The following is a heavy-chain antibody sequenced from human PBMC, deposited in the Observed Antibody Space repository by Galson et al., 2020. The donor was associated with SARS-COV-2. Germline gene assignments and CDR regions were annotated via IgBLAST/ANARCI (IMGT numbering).Heavy chain of an antibody. CDR3: ARVGGNDGWNWFDP. V-gene: IGHV4-59*01. CDR1: GGSMSKYY. Sequence: SETLSLTCSVSGGSMSKYYWSWIRQSPGKGLEWIGNIYYSAGTKYNPSLKSRVGMSVDTSENQFSLKLNSVTAADTAVYYCARVGGNDGWNWFDPWGQGTLVTVSS. CDR2: IYYSAGT. D-gene: IGHD1-1*01. J-gene: IGHJ5*02.